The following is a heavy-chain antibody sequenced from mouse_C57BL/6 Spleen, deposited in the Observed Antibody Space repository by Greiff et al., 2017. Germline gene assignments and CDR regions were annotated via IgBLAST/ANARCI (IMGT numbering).Heavy chain of an antibody. Sequence: VQLQQSGPELVKPGASVKMSCKASGYTFTDYNMHWVKQSHGKSLEWIGYINPNNGGTSYNQKFKGKATLTVNKSSSTAYMELRSLTSEDSAVYYCATYGYDSYFDVWGTGTTVTVSS. CDR3: ATYGYDSYFDV. CDR1: GYTFTDYN. V-gene: IGHV1-22*01. CDR2: INPNNGGT. D-gene: IGHD2-2*01. J-gene: IGHJ1*03.